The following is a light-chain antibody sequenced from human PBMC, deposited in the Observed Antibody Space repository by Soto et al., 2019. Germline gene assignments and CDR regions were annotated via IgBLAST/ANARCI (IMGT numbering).Light chain of an antibody. CDR1: SNDVGSYNR. V-gene: IGLV1-44*01. CDR2: TDN. J-gene: IGLJ1*01. CDR3: AAWDDSLNGYV. Sequence: QSVLTQPPSVSGSPGQSVTISCTGTSNDVGSYNRVSWYQQLPGTAPKLLIYTDNQRPSGVPDRFSGSKSGTSASLAISGLQSEDEADYYCAAWDDSLNGYVFGTGTKVTVL.